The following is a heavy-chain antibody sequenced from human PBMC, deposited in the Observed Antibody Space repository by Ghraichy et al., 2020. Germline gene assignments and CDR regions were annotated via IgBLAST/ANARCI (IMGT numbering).Heavy chain of an antibody. CDR1: GFTFSSYS. CDR2: ISSSSSSYI. V-gene: IGHV3-21*01. D-gene: IGHD3-22*01. Sequence: GGSLRLSCAASGFTFSSYSMNWVRQAPGKGLEWVSSISSSSSSYIYYADSVKGRFTISRDNAKNSLYLQMNSLRAEDTAVYYCASFLPDYYDSSGYYYGMDVWGQGTTVTVSS. CDR3: ASFLPDYYDSSGYYYGMDV. J-gene: IGHJ6*02.